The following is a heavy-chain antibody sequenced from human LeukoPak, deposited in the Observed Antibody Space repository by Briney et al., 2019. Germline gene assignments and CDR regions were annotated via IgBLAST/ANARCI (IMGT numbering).Heavy chain of an antibody. J-gene: IGHJ6*03. CDR3: AKDLTGITGTTYYYYYYMDV. V-gene: IGHV3-33*06. CDR2: IWYDGSNK. D-gene: IGHD1-7*01. Sequence: GRSLRLSCAASGFTFSSYGMHWVRQAPGKGLEWVAVIWYDGSNKYYADSVKGRFTISRDNSKNTLYLQMNSLRAEDTAVCYCAKDLTGITGTTYYYYYYMDVWGKGTTVTVSS. CDR1: GFTFSSYG.